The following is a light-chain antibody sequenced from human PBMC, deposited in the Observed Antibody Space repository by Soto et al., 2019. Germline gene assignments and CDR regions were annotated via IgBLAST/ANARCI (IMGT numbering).Light chain of an antibody. CDR3: AAWDDSLNGVV. CDR2: SNN. V-gene: IGLV1-44*01. CDR1: SSNIESNT. J-gene: IGLJ2*01. Sequence: QSVLTQPPSASGTPGQRVTISCSGSSSNIESNTINWYQQLPGTAPKLLIYSNNQRPSGVPDRFSGSKSGTSASLAISGLQSEHEADYYCAAWDDSLNGVVFGGGTKLTVL.